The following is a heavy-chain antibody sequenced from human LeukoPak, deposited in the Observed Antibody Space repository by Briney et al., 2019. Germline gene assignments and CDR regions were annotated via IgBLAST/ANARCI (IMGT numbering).Heavy chain of an antibody. CDR1: GDSVSSNSAA. V-gene: IGHV6-1*01. D-gene: IGHD3-9*01. CDR2: TYYRSKWYN. CDR3: ANGDHFDILTGFYPTLDH. J-gene: IGHJ4*02. Sequence: SQTLSLTCAISGDSVSSNSAAWNWIRQSPSRGLEWLGRTYYRSKWYNDYAVSVKSRITINPDTSKNQFSLQLNSVTPEDTAMYYCANGDHFDILTGFYPTLDHWGQGTLVIVSA.